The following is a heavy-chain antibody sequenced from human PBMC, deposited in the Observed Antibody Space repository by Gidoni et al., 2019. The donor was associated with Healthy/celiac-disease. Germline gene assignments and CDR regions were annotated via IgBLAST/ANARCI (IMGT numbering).Heavy chain of an antibody. Sequence: QVQLQESGPGLVKPSETLSPTCTVAGGSISSYYWSWIRQPPGKGLEWIGYIYYSGSTNYNPSLKSRVTISVDTSKNQFSLKLSSVTAADTAVYYCARIVDWLSYDYWGQGTLVTVSS. CDR2: IYYSGST. J-gene: IGHJ4*02. CDR3: ARIVDWLSYDY. D-gene: IGHD3-9*01. CDR1: GGSISSYY. V-gene: IGHV4-59*01.